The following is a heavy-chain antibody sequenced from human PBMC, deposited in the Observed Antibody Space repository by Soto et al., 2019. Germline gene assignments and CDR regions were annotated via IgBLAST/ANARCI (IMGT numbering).Heavy chain of an antibody. J-gene: IGHJ3*02. V-gene: IGHV4-59*01. CDR1: GGSISSYY. Sequence: SETLTLTCTVSGGSISSYYWIWIRQPPGKGLEWIGYIYYSGSTNYNPSLKSRVTISVDTSKNQFSLKLSSVTAADTAVYYCASWLYCSSTSCPNDAFDIWGQGTMVTVSS. D-gene: IGHD2-2*01. CDR2: IYYSGST. CDR3: ASWLYCSSTSCPNDAFDI.